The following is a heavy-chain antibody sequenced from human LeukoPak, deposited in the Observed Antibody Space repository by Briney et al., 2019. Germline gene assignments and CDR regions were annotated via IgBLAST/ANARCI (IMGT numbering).Heavy chain of an antibody. CDR1: GGSISSSSYY. V-gene: IGHV4-39*01. CDR3: ARQTTAWFGL. CDR2: IYYSGST. D-gene: IGHD4-17*01. J-gene: IGHJ5*02. Sequence: SETLSLTCTVSGGSISSSSYYWGWIRQPPGKGLEWIGSIYYSGSTYYNPSLKSRVTISVDTSKNQFSLNLSSVTAADTAVYYCARQTTAWFGLWGQGTLVTVSS.